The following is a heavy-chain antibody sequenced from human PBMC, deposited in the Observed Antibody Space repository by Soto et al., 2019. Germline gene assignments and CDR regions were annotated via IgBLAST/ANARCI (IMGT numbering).Heavy chain of an antibody. Sequence: SETLSLTCAVYGGSFSGYYWSWIRQPPGKGLEWIGEINHSGSTNYNPSLKSRVTISVDTSKNQFSLKLSSVTAADTAVYYCARGEGVVVPAAPRGMDVWGQGTTVTVSS. CDR3: ARGEGVVVPAAPRGMDV. D-gene: IGHD2-2*01. V-gene: IGHV4-34*01. CDR1: GGSFSGYY. CDR2: INHSGST. J-gene: IGHJ6*02.